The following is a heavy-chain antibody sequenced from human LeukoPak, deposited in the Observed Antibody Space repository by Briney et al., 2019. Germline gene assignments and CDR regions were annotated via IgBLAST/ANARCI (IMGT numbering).Heavy chain of an antibody. Sequence: SETLSLTCAVYGGSFSGYYWSWIRQPPGKGLEWIGEINHSGSTYYNPSLKSRVTISVDTSKNQFSLKLSSVTAADTAVYYCARDLYSSRTNDAFVIWGQGTMVTVSS. CDR3: ARDLYSSRTNDAFVI. J-gene: IGHJ3*02. CDR1: GGSFSGYY. D-gene: IGHD6-13*01. V-gene: IGHV4-34*01. CDR2: INHSGST.